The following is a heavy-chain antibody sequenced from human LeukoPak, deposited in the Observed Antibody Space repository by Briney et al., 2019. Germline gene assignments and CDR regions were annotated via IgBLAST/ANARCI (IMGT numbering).Heavy chain of an antibody. Sequence: ASVKVSCKASGYIFTGYYMHWVRQAPGQGLEWMGWINSNSGGTNYAQKIQGRVTMTRDTSISTAYMELSRLRSDDTAVYYCAREYYGSGSYYSERSWNWFDPWGQGTLVTVSS. D-gene: IGHD3-10*01. V-gene: IGHV1-2*02. CDR2: INSNSGGT. CDR1: GYIFTGYY. J-gene: IGHJ5*02. CDR3: AREYYGSGSYYSERSWNWFDP.